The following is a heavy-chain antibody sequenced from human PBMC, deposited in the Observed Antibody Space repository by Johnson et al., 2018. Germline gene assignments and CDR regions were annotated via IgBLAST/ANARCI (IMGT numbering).Heavy chain of an antibody. CDR3: AKADGSGNYMDF. CDR2: ISFDGSQR. V-gene: IGHV3-30*18. D-gene: IGHD3-10*01. CDR1: GFTFSRYG. J-gene: IGHJ6*03. Sequence: QVQLVESGGGVVQPGRSXRLSCVASGFTFSRYGMHWVRQAPGKGLEWVAVISFDGSQRYYADSVKGRFTNSRDNSKNTLFVRMNSLRTEDTALYHCAKADGSGNYMDFWGKVTTVTVSS.